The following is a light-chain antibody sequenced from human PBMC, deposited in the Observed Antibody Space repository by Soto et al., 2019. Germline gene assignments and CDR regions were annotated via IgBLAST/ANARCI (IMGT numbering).Light chain of an antibody. CDR2: GAS. CDR3: PSIESLIFT. J-gene: IGKJ3*01. V-gene: IGKV1-9*01. CDR1: HGINSY. Sequence: DIQVTQSPSSLSASVGDRVTITCRASHGINSYLAWYQQKPGKAPKLLIYGASTLQSGVPSRFSGSGSGTEFTLTISSLHPEDFVPYYCPSIESLIFTFGHGTKVDIK.